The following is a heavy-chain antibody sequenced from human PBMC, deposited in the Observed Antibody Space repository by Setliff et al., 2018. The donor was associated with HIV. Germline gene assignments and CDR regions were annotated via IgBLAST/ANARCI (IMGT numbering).Heavy chain of an antibody. V-gene: IGHV4-61*02. D-gene: IGHD6-13*01. CDR3: ARHRDPPGSSWIFFYYYMDL. CDR2: IYTNGST. J-gene: IGHJ6*03. Sequence: SETLSLTCTVSGGSISRGNHFWTWIRQPAGKGLEWIGRIYTNGSTNYNPSLKSRATIAVDTSKNQFSLKLSSATAADTGVYYCARHRDPPGSSWIFFYYYMDLWGGGTTVTVSS. CDR1: GGSISRGNHF.